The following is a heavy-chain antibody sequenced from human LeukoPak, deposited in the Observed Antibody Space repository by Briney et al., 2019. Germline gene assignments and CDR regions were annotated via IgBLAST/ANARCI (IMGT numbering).Heavy chain of an antibody. Sequence: SETLSLTCTVSGGSISSSNYYWGWIRQPPGKGLEWFGSIYYSGSTYYNPSLKSRVTISVDTSKKQFSLKLSSVTAADTAVYYCARHLYGSVDYWGQGTLVTVSS. V-gene: IGHV4-39*01. J-gene: IGHJ4*02. CDR2: IYYSGST. CDR1: GGSISSSNYY. D-gene: IGHD3-10*01. CDR3: ARHLYGSVDY.